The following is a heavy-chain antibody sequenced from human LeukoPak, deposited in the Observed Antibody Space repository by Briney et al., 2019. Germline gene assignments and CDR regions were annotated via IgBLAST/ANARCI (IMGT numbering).Heavy chain of an antibody. V-gene: IGHV3-11*04. J-gene: IGHJ3*02. CDR1: GFTFSDYY. Sequence: PGGSLRLSCAASGFTFSDYYMSWIRQAPGKGLEWVSYISSSGSTIYYADSVKGRFTISRDNAKNSLYLQMNSLRAEDTAVYYCARTPPCSSTSCYSADPGAFDIWGQGTMVTVPS. CDR3: ARTPPCSSTSCYSADPGAFDI. CDR2: ISSSGSTI. D-gene: IGHD2-2*01.